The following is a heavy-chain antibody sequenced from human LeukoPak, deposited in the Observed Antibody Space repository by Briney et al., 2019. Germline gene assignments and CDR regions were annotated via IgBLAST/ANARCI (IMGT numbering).Heavy chain of an antibody. CDR3: ARNLIPEQLVLNF. CDR2: INHSGST. J-gene: IGHJ4*02. CDR1: GGSFSGYY. V-gene: IGHV4-34*01. D-gene: IGHD6-13*01. Sequence: SETLSLTCAVYGGSFSGYYWSWIRQPPGKGLEWIGEINHSGSTNYNPSLKSRVTISVDTSKNQLSLKLTSVTAADTAVYYCARNLIPEQLVLNFWGQGTLVTVSS.